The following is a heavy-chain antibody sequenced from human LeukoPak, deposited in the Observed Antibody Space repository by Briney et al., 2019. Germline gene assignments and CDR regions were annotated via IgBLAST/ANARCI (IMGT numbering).Heavy chain of an antibody. V-gene: IGHV1-8*01. CDR3: ARKIAAAGTGFDY. J-gene: IGHJ4*02. D-gene: IGHD6-13*01. Sequence: GASVKVSCKVSGYTFTSYDINWVRQATGQGLEWMGWMNPNSGNTGYAQKFQGRVTMTRNTSISTAYMELSSLRSEDTAVYYCARKIAAAGTGFDYWGQGTLVTVSS. CDR2: MNPNSGNT. CDR1: GYTFTSYD.